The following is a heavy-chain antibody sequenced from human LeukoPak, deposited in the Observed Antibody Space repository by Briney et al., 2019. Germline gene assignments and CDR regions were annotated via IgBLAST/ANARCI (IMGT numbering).Heavy chain of an antibody. D-gene: IGHD3-16*01. CDR1: GFTFSSYG. J-gene: IGHJ4*02. CDR2: ISYDGSNN. V-gene: IGHV3-30*18. CDR3: AKDGGAHHFDY. Sequence: GGSLRLSCAASGFTFSSYGMHWVRQAPGKGLEWVALISYDGSNNYYTDSVKGRFTISRDNSKNTLYLQMNSLRADDTAVYYCAKDGGAHHFDYWGQGTLVTVSS.